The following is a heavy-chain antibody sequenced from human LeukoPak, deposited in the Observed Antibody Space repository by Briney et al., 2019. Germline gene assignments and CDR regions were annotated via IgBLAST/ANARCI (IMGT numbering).Heavy chain of an antibody. Sequence: PSETLSLTCAVYGGSFSGYYWSWIRQPPGKGLEWIGEINHSGSTNYNPSLKGRVTISVDTSKNQFSLKLSSVTAADTAVYYCARLYYGSGSGFDYWGQGTLVTVSS. CDR3: ARLYYGSGSGFDY. CDR2: INHSGST. V-gene: IGHV4-34*01. CDR1: GGSFSGYY. J-gene: IGHJ4*02. D-gene: IGHD3-10*01.